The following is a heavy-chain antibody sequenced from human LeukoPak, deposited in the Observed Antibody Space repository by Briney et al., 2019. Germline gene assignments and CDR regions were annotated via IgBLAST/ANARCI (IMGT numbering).Heavy chain of an antibody. CDR1: GGSISSYY. D-gene: IGHD3-22*01. CDR2: IYYSGST. J-gene: IGHJ4*02. Sequence: SETLSLTRTVSGGSISSYYWSWIRQPPGKGLEWIGYIYYSGSTNYNPSLKSRVTISVDTSKNQFSLKLSSVTAADTAVYYCARAIAYDSSADHFDYWGQGTLVTVSS. CDR3: ARAIAYDSSADHFDY. V-gene: IGHV4-59*01.